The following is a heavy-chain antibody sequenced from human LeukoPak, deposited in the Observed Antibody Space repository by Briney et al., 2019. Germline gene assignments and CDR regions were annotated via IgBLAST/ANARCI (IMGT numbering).Heavy chain of an antibody. Sequence: SETLSLTCTVSGGSIASSSHFYGWIRQPPGKGLEWIGTIYHSGRTYYNPSLKSRVTISLDTSKNQFSLNLSSVTAADTAVYYCARRLSYGDYTYYFDYWGQGTLVTVSS. CDR3: ARRLSYGDYTYYFDY. CDR1: GGSIASSSHF. J-gene: IGHJ4*02. V-gene: IGHV4-39*07. CDR2: IYHSGRT. D-gene: IGHD4-17*01.